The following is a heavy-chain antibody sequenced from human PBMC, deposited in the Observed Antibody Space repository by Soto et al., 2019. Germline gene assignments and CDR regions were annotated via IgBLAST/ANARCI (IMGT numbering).Heavy chain of an antibody. CDR1: GFTFSIYA. Sequence: GSLRLSCASSGFTFSIYAMHWVRQGPGKGLELVGVISYDASNKHYADSVKGRFTISRDNFKNTLYLQKNRLRAEDTTVYYCARDLVRGVNFHPCYGMDVWGQGTTVTVSS. D-gene: IGHD3-10*01. V-gene: IGHV3-30-3*01. CDR2: ISYDASNK. CDR3: ARDLVRGVNFHPCYGMDV. J-gene: IGHJ6*02.